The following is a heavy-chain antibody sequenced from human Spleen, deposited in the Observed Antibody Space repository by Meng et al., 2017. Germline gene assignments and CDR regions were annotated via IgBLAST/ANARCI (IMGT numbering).Heavy chain of an antibody. Sequence: GESLKISCEGSGFTFSNAYMTWVRQAPGKGLEYVSLISSNGGSTYYADSVKGRFTISRDNAKNSLYLQMHSLRAEDTAAYYCAREGISGTTSDYWGQGTLVTVSS. CDR3: AREGISGTTSDY. CDR2: ISSNGGST. V-gene: IGHV3-64*02. J-gene: IGHJ4*02. D-gene: IGHD1-20*01. CDR1: GFTFSNAY.